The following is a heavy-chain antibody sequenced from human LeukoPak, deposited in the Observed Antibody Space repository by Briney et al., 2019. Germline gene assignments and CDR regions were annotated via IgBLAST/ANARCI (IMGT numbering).Heavy chain of an antibody. CDR2: ISASGGTT. Sequence: PGGSLRLSCAASGFTFSSYAMRWVRQAPGKGLEWVSQISASGGTTSYADSVKGGFTITRDNSRKTLYLQMNSLRAEDTAVYYCAKDLGSGYPYYFDYWGQGTLVTVSS. CDR1: GFTFSSYA. CDR3: AKDLGSGYPYYFDY. J-gene: IGHJ4*02. V-gene: IGHV3-23*01. D-gene: IGHD3-22*01.